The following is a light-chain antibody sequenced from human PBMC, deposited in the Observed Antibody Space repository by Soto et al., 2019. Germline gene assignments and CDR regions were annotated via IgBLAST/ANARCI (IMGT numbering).Light chain of an antibody. V-gene: IGKV3-20*01. CDR2: GAS. CDR1: QSVSSSY. J-gene: IGKJ3*01. CDR3: QQYGSSPFT. Sequence: EIVLTQSPGTLSLSPGERATLSCRASQSVSSSYLAWYQQKPGQAPRLLIYGASSRATGIRDRFSGSGSGTDFTLTISRLEPEDFAVYYFQQYGSSPFTFGPGTKVDIK.